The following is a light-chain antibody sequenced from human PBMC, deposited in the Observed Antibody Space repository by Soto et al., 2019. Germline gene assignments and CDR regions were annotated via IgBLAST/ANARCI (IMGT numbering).Light chain of an antibody. CDR1: SGHSSYA. V-gene: IGLV4-69*01. CDR3: QTWGTGIHYV. J-gene: IGLJ1*01. CDR2: LNSDGSH. Sequence: QSVLTQSPSASASLGASVKLTCTLSSGHSSYAIAWHQQQPEKGPRYLMKLNSDGSHSKGDGIPDRFSGSSSGAERYLTISSLQSEDEADYYCQTWGTGIHYVFGTGTKLTVL.